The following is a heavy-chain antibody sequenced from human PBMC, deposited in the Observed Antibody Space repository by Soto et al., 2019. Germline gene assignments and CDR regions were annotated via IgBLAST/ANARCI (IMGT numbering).Heavy chain of an antibody. J-gene: IGHJ6*03. Sequence: QVQLQESGPGLVKPAETLSLTCSVADDSVDTYYWSWIRQSPGRGLEWIGNINYKGATAYNPPLQSRVRMSIDTSRNRFSLTLTSVTAADTAVYYCARDHHGSGRSHFFYMDVWGKGTAVIVSS. CDR2: INYKGAT. CDR3: ARDHHGSGRSHFFYMDV. V-gene: IGHV4-59*02. CDR1: DDSVDTYY. D-gene: IGHD3-10*01.